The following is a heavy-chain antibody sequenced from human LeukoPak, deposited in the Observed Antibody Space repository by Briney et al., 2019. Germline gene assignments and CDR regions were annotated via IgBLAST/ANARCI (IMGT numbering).Heavy chain of an antibody. CDR3: ASAQGGVILPDYFHH. CDR2: ISYDGSDK. V-gene: IGHV3-30-3*01. Sequence: PGGSLRLSCAASGFTFSSYAMHWVRQAPGKGLEWVAVISYDGSDKYYADSLKGRFTISRDNAKNSLYLQMNSLRADDTAVYFCASAQGGVILPDYFHHWGQGTLVTVSS. CDR1: GFTFSSYA. D-gene: IGHD3-16*02. J-gene: IGHJ1*01.